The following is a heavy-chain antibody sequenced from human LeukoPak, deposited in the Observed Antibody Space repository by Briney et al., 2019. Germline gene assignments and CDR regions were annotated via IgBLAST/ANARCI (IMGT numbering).Heavy chain of an antibody. V-gene: IGHV3-7*01. Sequence: GGSLRLSCVASGFTFRSYGMHWVRQAPGKGLGWVANIKQDGSEKYYVDSVKGRFTISRDNAKNSLYLQMNSLRAEDTAVYYCARGDNYDSSGYHFDYWGQGTLVTVSS. CDR1: GFTFRSYG. CDR3: ARGDNYDSSGYHFDY. D-gene: IGHD3-22*01. J-gene: IGHJ4*02. CDR2: IKQDGSEK.